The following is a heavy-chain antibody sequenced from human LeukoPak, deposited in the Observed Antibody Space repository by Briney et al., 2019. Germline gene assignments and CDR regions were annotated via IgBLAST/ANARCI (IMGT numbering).Heavy chain of an antibody. CDR3: AKALVSNYGHGAFDM. CDR1: GYTFSGHS. Sequence: GASVKVSCKTSGYTFSGHSIHWVRQAPGQGFEWMGWINPNTGGTNYAQTFQGRVVLTSDTSIDTAYMDLSGLKSDDTAIYYCAKALVSNYGHGAFDMWGQGTMVTVSS. V-gene: IGHV1-2*02. J-gene: IGHJ3*02. D-gene: IGHD4-11*01. CDR2: INPNTGGT.